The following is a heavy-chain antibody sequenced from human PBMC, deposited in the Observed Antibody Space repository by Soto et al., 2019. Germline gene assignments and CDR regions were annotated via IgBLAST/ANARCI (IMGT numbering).Heavy chain of an antibody. CDR2: MNPNSGNT. D-gene: IGHD3-16*01. CDR1: GYTFTSYD. Sequence: QVQLVQSGAEVKKPGASVKVSCKASGYTFTSYDINWVRQATGQGLEWMGWMNPNSGNTGYAQKFQGRVTMTRNTSISTADMELGSLRSEDTAVYYCARVWGTTSYYYYGMDVWGQGTTVTVSS. CDR3: ARVWGTTSYYYYGMDV. V-gene: IGHV1-8*01. J-gene: IGHJ6*02.